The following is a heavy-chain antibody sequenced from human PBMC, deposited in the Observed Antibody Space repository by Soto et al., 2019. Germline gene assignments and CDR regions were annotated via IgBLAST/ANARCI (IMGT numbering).Heavy chain of an antibody. V-gene: IGHV4-59*01. CDR2: IYYSGST. CDR1: GGSISSYY. Sequence: PSETLSLTCTVSGGSISSYYWSWIRQPPGKGLEWIGYIYYSGSTNYNPSLKSRVTISVDTSKNQFSLKLSSVTAADTAVYYCARDSGSGMAFGYWGQGTLVTVSS. D-gene: IGHD3-10*01. J-gene: IGHJ4*02. CDR3: ARDSGSGMAFGY.